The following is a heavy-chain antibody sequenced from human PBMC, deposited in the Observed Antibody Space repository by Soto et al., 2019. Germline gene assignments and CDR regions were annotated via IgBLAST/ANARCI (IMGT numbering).Heavy chain of an antibody. V-gene: IGHV3-66*01. D-gene: IGHD2-21*02. Sequence: EVQLVESGGGLVQPGGSLRLSCAASGFTVSSHYMSWVRQAPGKGLEWVSVIYSGGSTYYTDSVKGRFTISRDHSKNTLFLQMNGPRAEDTAVYYCARDYYGGNSRYFDLWGRGTLVTVSS. CDR2: IYSGGST. J-gene: IGHJ2*01. CDR3: ARDYYGGNSRYFDL. CDR1: GFTVSSHY.